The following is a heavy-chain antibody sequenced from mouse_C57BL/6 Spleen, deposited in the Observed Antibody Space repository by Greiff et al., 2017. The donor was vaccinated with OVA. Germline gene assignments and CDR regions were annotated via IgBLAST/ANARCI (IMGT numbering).Heavy chain of an antibody. CDR1: GYSITSGYY. D-gene: IGHD3-2*02. CDR3: ARQLRLFFDY. Sequence: EVKLLESGPGLVKPSQSLSLTCSVTGYSITSGYYWNWIRQLPGNKLEWMGYISYDGSNNYNPSLKNRIYITRDTSKNQFFLKLNSVTTEDTATYYCARQLRLFFDYWGQGTTLTVSS. CDR2: ISYDGSN. J-gene: IGHJ2*01. V-gene: IGHV3-6*01.